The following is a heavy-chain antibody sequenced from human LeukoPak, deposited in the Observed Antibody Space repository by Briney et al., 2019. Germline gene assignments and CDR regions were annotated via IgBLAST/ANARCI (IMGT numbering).Heavy chain of an antibody. CDR2: IYHSGST. J-gene: IGHJ4*02. D-gene: IGHD3-9*01. CDR1: GGSFSGYY. CDR3: ASGYDILTGYFYFDY. V-gene: IGHV4-34*01. Sequence: SETLSLACAVYGGSFSGYYWSWIRQPPGKGLEWIGYIYHSGSTYYNPSLKSRVTISVDRSKNQFSLKLSSVTAADTAVYYCASGYDILTGYFYFDYWGQGTLVTVSS.